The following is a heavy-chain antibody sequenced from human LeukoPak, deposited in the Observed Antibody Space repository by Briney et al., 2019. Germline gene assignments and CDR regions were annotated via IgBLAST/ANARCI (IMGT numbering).Heavy chain of an antibody. Sequence: SETLSLTCTVSGDSISRYYWSWIRQPPGKGLGWIGYIFYSGSTNYNPSLKSRVTISVDTYKNQFSLKLSSVTAADTAVYYCARGTGTYDYYYYMDVWGKGTTVTISS. CDR2: IFYSGST. V-gene: IGHV4-59*08. D-gene: IGHD2-8*01. CDR3: ARGTGTYDYYYYMDV. CDR1: GDSISRYY. J-gene: IGHJ6*03.